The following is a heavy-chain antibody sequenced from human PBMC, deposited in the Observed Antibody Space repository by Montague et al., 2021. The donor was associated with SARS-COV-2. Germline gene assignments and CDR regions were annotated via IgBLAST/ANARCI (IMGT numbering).Heavy chain of an antibody. CDR1: GYSFTSYW. V-gene: IGHV5-51*01. Sequence: QSGAEVKKPGESLKISCKGSGYSFTSYWIGWVRQMPGKGLEWMGIIYPGDSDTRYSPSFQGQVTISADKSISTAYLQWSSLKASDTAMYYCARLPFSYYDFWSGHYYYYYMDVWGKGTTVTVSS. J-gene: IGHJ6*03. CDR3: ARLPFSYYDFWSGHYYYYYMDV. CDR2: IYPGDSDT. D-gene: IGHD3-3*01.